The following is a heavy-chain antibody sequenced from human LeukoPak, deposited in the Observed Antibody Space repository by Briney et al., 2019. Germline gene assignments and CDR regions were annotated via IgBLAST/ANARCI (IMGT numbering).Heavy chain of an antibody. V-gene: IGHV3-7*01. CDR3: ARDSKIIKSTKRYNWFDP. D-gene: IGHD2/OR15-2a*01. J-gene: IGHJ5*02. Sequence: GGSLRLSCAASGFTFSSYWMSWVRQAPGKGLEWVANIKQDGSEKYYVDSVKGRFTISRDNAKNSLYLQMNSLRAEDTAVYYCARDSKIIKSTKRYNWFDPWGQGTLVTVSS. CDR2: IKQDGSEK. CDR1: GFTFSSYW.